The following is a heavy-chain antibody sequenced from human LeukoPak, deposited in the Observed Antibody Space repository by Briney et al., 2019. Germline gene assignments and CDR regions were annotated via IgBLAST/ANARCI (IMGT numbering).Heavy chain of an antibody. CDR2: ISGSGDST. V-gene: IGHV3-23*01. CDR1: GFTFSSYS. D-gene: IGHD2-21*02. CDR3: ARKKCGGDCNSFNWFDP. Sequence: GGSLRLSCAASGFTFSSYSMNWVRQAPGKGLEWVSGISGSGDSTYYADSVKGRFTISRDNSKNTVYLQMNSLRAEDTALYYCARKKCGGDCNSFNWFDPWGQGTLVTVSS. J-gene: IGHJ5*02.